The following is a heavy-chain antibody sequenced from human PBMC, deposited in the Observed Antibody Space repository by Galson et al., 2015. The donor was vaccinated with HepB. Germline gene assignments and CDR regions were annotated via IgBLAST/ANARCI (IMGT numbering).Heavy chain of an antibody. D-gene: IGHD3-22*01. Sequence: SLRLSCAASGFTFNRYAMYWVRQAPGKGLEWVSGISWNSGSIGYADSVKGRFTISRDNAKKSLYLQMNSLRAEDTALYYCAKNGRSDSTGYFDPYSDYWGRGTLVTVSS. CDR1: GFTFNRYA. J-gene: IGHJ4*02. CDR3: AKNGRSDSTGYFDPYSDY. CDR2: ISWNSGSI. V-gene: IGHV3-9*01.